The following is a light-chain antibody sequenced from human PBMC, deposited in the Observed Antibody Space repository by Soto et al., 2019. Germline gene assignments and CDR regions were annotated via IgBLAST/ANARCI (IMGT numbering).Light chain of an antibody. CDR1: QSISNS. Sequence: EIVLTQSPATLSLSPGDSATLSCRASQSISNSLAWYQQKPGQAPRLLIYDASHRVTGVPGRFSGSGSGTDFTLTISSLEPDDFAVYHCQQRTTGTFGGGTKVEI. CDR3: QQRTTGT. V-gene: IGKV3-11*01. J-gene: IGKJ4*01. CDR2: DAS.